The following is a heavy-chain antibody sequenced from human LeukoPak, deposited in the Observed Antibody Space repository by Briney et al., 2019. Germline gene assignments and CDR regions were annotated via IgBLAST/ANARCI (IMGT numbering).Heavy chain of an antibody. D-gene: IGHD6-6*01. CDR2: ISPTGSTT. V-gene: IGHV3-74*01. CDR3: ARGPNSNWSGLDF. J-gene: IGHJ4*02. Sequence: GGSLRLSCTASGFSFSGHWMHWARRLPGKGLVWVSRISPTGSTTSYADSVKGRFTVSRDNAKNTLYLQVNNLRAEDTAVYYCARGPNSNWSGLDFWGQGTLLTVSS. CDR1: GFSFSGHW.